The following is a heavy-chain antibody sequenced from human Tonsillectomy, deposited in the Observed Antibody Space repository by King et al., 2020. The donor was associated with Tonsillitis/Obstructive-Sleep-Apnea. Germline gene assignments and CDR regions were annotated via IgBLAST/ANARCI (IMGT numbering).Heavy chain of an antibody. D-gene: IGHD1-26*01. Sequence: QLQESGPGLVKPSETLSLTCTVSGGSISSSSYYWGWIRQPPGKGLEWIGSIYYSGSTYYNPSLKSRVTIPVDTSKNQFSLKLSAVTAADTAVYYCASHLPPVGATTIVSAFDIWGQATMVTVSS. CDR3: ASHLPPVGATTIVSAFDI. CDR2: IYYSGST. V-gene: IGHV4-39*01. J-gene: IGHJ3*02. CDR1: GGSISSSSYY.